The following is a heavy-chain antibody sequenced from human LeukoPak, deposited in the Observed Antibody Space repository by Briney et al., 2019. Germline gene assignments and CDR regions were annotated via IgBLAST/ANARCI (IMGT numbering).Heavy chain of an antibody. CDR1: GYTLTELS. V-gene: IGHV1-24*01. D-gene: IGHD1-1*01. Sequence: ASVKVSCKVSGYTLTELSMHWVRQAPGKGLEWMGGFDPEDGETIYAQKFQGRVTMTEDTSTDTAYMELSSLRSEDTAVYYCATGPLNWNASNGYYYYYMDVWGKGTTVTVSS. CDR2: FDPEDGET. CDR3: ATGPLNWNASNGYYYYYMDV. J-gene: IGHJ6*03.